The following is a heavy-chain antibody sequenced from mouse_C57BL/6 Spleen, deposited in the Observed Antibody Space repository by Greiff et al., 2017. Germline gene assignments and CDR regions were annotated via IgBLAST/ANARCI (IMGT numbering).Heavy chain of an antibody. D-gene: IGHD3-3*01. V-gene: IGHV1-82*01. Sequence: VKLQESGPELVKPGASVKISCKASGYAFSSSWMNWVKQRPGKGLEWIGRIYPGDGDTNYNGKFKGKATLTADKSSSTAYMQLSSLTSEDSAVYCCARLGAWFAYWGQGTLVTVSA. J-gene: IGHJ3*01. CDR3: ARLGAWFAY. CDR1: GYAFSSSW. CDR2: IYPGDGDT.